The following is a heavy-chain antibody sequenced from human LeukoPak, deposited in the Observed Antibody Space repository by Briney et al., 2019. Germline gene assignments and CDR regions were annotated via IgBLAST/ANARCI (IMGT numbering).Heavy chain of an antibody. J-gene: IGHJ4*02. Sequence: GGSLRLSCAASGFTFSSYWMHWVRQAPGKGLMWVSRIDGDGSETSYAESVKGRFTISRDNAKNTLYLQMNSLRVEDTAVYYCARVDVWGSFRSHYWGQGTLVTVSS. CDR1: GFTFSSYW. CDR3: ARVDVWGSFRSHY. CDR2: IDGDGSET. V-gene: IGHV3-74*01. D-gene: IGHD3-16*02.